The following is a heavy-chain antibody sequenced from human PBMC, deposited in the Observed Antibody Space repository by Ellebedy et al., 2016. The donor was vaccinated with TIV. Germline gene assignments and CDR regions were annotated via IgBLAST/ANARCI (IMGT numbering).Heavy chain of an antibody. V-gene: IGHV3-11*03. D-gene: IGHD4-17*01. CDR3: ARSGGDYGDYVY. CDR2: ISSSSSYT. J-gene: IGHJ4*02. CDR1: GFTFSDYY. Sequence: GGSLRLXXAASGFTFSDYYMSWIRQAPGKGLEWVSYISSSSSYTNYADSVKGRFTISRDNAKNSLYLQMNSLRAEDTAVYYCARSGGDYGDYVYWGQGTLVTVSS.